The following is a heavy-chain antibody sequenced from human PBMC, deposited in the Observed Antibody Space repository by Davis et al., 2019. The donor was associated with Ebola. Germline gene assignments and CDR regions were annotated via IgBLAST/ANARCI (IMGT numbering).Heavy chain of an antibody. J-gene: IGHJ4*02. CDR3: VRDLTYGGQLGPGDY. D-gene: IGHD4/OR15-4a*01. Sequence: GESLKISCAASGFTFSSYGMHWVRQAPGKGLEWVAVISYDGSSKYYADSVRGRFTISRDNSRSTLYLQMNTLRAEDTAVYYCVRDLTYGGQLGPGDYWGQGTLVTVSS. CDR2: ISYDGSSK. V-gene: IGHV3-30*03. CDR1: GFTFSSYG.